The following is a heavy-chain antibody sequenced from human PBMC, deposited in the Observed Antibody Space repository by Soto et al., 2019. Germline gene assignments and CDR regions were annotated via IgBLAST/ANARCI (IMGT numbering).Heavy chain of an antibody. V-gene: IGHV4-30-2*01. CDR1: GGSISSGGYS. J-gene: IGHJ5*02. CDR2: IYHSGST. D-gene: IGHD4-17*01. Sequence: QLQLQESGSGLVKPSQTLSLTCAVSGGSISSGGYSWSWIRQPPGKGLEWIGYIYHSGSTYYNPSLKSRVTISVDRAKNQFSLKLSSVTDADTAVYYCARGVSYGEGWFDPWGQGTLVTVSS. CDR3: ARGVSYGEGWFDP.